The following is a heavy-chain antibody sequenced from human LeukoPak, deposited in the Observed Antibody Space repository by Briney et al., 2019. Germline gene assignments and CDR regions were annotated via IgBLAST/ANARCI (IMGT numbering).Heavy chain of an antibody. CDR3: ARVYYSSSFRYFDY. V-gene: IGHV3-7*01. D-gene: IGHD6-6*01. Sequence: PGGSLRLSCAASGFTFSSYLMSWVRQAPGKGLEWVANIKHDGGEKYYVDSVKGRFTISRDNAKNSLYLQMNSLRAEDTAVYYCARVYYSSSFRYFDYWGQGTLVTVSS. CDR2: IKHDGGEK. J-gene: IGHJ4*02. CDR1: GFTFSSYL.